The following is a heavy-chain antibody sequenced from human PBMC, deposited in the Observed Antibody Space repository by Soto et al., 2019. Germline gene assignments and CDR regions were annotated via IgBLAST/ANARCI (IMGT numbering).Heavy chain of an antibody. CDR2: IIPIFGTT. CDR3: ARDLTRDGYITFRRENWFDP. D-gene: IGHD5-12*01. Sequence: QVQLVQSGAEVKKPGSSVKVACKASGGTFSSYAISWVRQAPGQGLEWMGGIIPIFGTTNYAQKFQGRVTITADESTSTAYMELSSLRSEDTAVYYCARDLTRDGYITFRRENWFDPWGQGTLVTVSS. CDR1: GGTFSSYA. V-gene: IGHV1-69*12. J-gene: IGHJ5*02.